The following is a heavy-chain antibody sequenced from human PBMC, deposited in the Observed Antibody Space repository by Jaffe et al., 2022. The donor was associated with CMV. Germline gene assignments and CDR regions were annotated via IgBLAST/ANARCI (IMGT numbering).Heavy chain of an antibody. CDR3: AHRPRRFLEANNWFDP. D-gene: IGHD3-3*01. CDR2: IYWDDDK. CDR1: GFSLSTSGVG. V-gene: IGHV2-5*02. J-gene: IGHJ5*02. Sequence: QITLKESGPTLVKPTQTLTLTCTFSGFSLSTSGVGVGWIRQPPGKALEWLALIYWDDDKRYSPSLKSRLTITKDTSKNQVVLTMTNMDPVDTATYYCAHRPRRFLEANNWFDPWGQGTLVTVSS.